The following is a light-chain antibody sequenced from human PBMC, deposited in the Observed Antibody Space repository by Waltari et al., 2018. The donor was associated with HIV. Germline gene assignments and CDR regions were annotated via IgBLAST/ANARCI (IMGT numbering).Light chain of an antibody. CDR3: CSYAGSSTLV. V-gene: IGLV2-23*02. CDR2: DVT. Sequence: QSALTQPASVSGSPGRSITISCTGTSSDVGGYHYVSWYQQHPGKAPKLMIYDVTKRPAVVSNRCSGSKSGNTASLTISGLQAEDEADYYCCSYAGSSTLVFGGGTKLTVL. J-gene: IGLJ2*01. CDR1: SSDVGGYHY.